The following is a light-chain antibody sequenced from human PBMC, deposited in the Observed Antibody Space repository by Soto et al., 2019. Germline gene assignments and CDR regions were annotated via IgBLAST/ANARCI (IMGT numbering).Light chain of an antibody. CDR2: DAS. CDR3: QPSHDLPLT. J-gene: IGKJ4*01. V-gene: IGKV1-33*01. CDR1: QDIRNS. Sequence: DIQMTQSPTSLSASVGDGVTITCQASQDIRNSLNWFQQKPGKAPKLLIYDASSVEAGVPSRFSGAGSGTEFTFTINSLRPEDVATYYCQPSHDLPLTFGGGT.